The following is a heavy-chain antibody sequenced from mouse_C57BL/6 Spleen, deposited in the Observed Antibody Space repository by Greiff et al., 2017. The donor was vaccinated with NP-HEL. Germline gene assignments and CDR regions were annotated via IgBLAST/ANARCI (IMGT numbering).Heavy chain of an antibody. D-gene: IGHD2-2*01. J-gene: IGHJ4*01. CDR1: CYTFTSYW. CDR3: ARGDYGYHYYAMDY. Sequence: QVQLQQPGAELVKPGALVKLFFKAFCYTFTSYWMHWVKQRPGRGPEWIGRIDPNSGGSKHNEKFKSKATLTVDKPSSTAYMQLSSRTSEDAAVYYCARGDYGYHYYAMDYWGQGTSVTVSS. CDR2: IDPNSGGS. V-gene: IGHV1-72*01.